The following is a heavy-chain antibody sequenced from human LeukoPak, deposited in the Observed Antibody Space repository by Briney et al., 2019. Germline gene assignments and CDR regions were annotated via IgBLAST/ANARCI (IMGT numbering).Heavy chain of an antibody. J-gene: IGHJ6*02. Sequence: GASVKVSCKASGYTFTGYYMHWLRQAPGQGLEWMGWINPNSGGTNYAQKFQGRVTMTRDTSISTAYMELSRLRSDGTAVYYCARVQIAVAGFVARGYYGMDVWGQGTTVTVSS. CDR3: ARVQIAVAGFVARGYYGMDV. D-gene: IGHD6-19*01. V-gene: IGHV1-2*02. CDR2: INPNSGGT. CDR1: GYTFTGYY.